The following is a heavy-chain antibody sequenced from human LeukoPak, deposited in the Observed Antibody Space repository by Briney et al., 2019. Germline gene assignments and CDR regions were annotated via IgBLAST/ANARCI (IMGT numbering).Heavy chain of an antibody. D-gene: IGHD3-22*01. Sequence: PGGSPRLSCAASGFTFSSYWMSWVRQAPGKGLEWVANIKQDGSEKYYVDSVKGRFTISRDNAKNSLYLQMNSLRAEDTAVYYCARDLGRYPKYYYDSSGYDYWGQGTLVTVSS. CDR1: GFTFSSYW. V-gene: IGHV3-7*01. CDR2: IKQDGSEK. CDR3: ARDLGRYPKYYYDSSGYDY. J-gene: IGHJ4*02.